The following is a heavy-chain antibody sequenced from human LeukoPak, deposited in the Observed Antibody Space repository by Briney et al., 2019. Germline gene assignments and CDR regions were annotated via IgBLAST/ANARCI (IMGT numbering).Heavy chain of an antibody. Sequence: PSQTLSLTCTVSGGSISSGSCYWSWIRQPAGKGLEWIGRIYTSGSTNYNPSLKSRVTISVDTSKSQFSLKLSSVTAADTAVYYCAREFDWGQGTMVTVSS. CDR2: IYTSGST. CDR3: AREFD. V-gene: IGHV4-61*02. CDR1: GGSISSGSCY. J-gene: IGHJ3*01.